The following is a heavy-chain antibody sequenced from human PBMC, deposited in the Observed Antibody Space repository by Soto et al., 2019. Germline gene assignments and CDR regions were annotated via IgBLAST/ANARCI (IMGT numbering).Heavy chain of an antibody. CDR1: GYTFTSYA. CDR3: ASEVVVPAAIGTNYYYYGMDV. Sequence: ASVKVSCKASGYTFTSYAMHWVRQAPGQRLEWMGWINAGNGNTKYSQKFQGRVTITRDTSASTAYMELSSLRSEDTAVYYCASEVVVPAAIGTNYYYYGMDVWGQGTTVTVSS. J-gene: IGHJ6*02. D-gene: IGHD2-2*02. V-gene: IGHV1-3*01. CDR2: INAGNGNT.